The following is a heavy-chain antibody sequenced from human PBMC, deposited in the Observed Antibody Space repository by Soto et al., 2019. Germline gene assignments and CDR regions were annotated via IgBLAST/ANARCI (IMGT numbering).Heavy chain of an antibody. CDR3: ARGRGYRLYYFDY. CDR1: GGSFSGYY. Sequence: QVQLQQWGAGLLKPSETLSLTCAVYGGSFSGYYWSWIRQPPGKGLEWIGEINHSGSTNYNPSLKSRVTISVDTSKNQFSLKLSSVTAADTAVYYCARGRGYRLYYFDYWGQGTLVTVSS. D-gene: IGHD3-3*01. CDR2: INHSGST. V-gene: IGHV4-34*01. J-gene: IGHJ4*02.